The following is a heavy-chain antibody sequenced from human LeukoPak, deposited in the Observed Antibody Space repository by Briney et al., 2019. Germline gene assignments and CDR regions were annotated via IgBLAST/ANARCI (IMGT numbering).Heavy chain of an antibody. D-gene: IGHD6-13*01. J-gene: IGHJ4*02. V-gene: IGHV4-59*01. CDR3: ARGGSHSGAAAKPDY. Sequence: SETLSLTCTVSGGSISSYYWNWIRQPPGKGLEWIGYIYYSGSTNYNPSLKSRVTISIDTSKNQFSLKLSSVTAADTAVYYCARGGSHSGAAAKPDYWGQGTLVTVSS. CDR2: IYYSGST. CDR1: GGSISSYY.